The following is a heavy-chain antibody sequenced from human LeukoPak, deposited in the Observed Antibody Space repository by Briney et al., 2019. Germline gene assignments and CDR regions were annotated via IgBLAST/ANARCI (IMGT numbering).Heavy chain of an antibody. J-gene: IGHJ3*02. V-gene: IGHV4-59*01. Sequence: PSETLSLTCTVSGGSIRSYYWSWIRQPPGKGLEWIGYIYYSGSTNYNPSLKSRVTISVDTSKNQFSLKLSSVTAADTAVYYCARELVATVVTPDAFDIWGQGTMVTVSS. CDR2: IYYSGST. D-gene: IGHD4-23*01. CDR3: ARELVATVVTPDAFDI. CDR1: GGSIRSYY.